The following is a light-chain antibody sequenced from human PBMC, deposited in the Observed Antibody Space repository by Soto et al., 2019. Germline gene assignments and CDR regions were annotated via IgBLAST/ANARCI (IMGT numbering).Light chain of an antibody. CDR1: QSVSSSY. J-gene: IGKJ5*01. Sequence: ESVLTQSPRTLSLSPGERATLSCRASQSVSSSYLAWYQQKPGQAPRLLIYGASSRATGIPNRFSGSGSGTDFTLTISRLEPEDFAVYYCQHYGSSLSITFSQGTRLEIK. CDR2: GAS. CDR3: QHYGSSLSIT. V-gene: IGKV3-20*01.